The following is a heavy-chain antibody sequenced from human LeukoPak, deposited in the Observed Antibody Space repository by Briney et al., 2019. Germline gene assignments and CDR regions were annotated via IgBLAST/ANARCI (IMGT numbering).Heavy chain of an antibody. J-gene: IGHJ4*02. CDR3: ARGSSGWYYFDY. CDR2: IYTSGSP. CDR1: GDSISSYY. V-gene: IGHV4-4*07. D-gene: IGHD6-19*01. Sequence: SDTLSLTRTVPGDSISSYYWSWIPQPAGKGLEWIGRIYTSGSPNYNPSLRSRVTISVDKSKNQFSLKLSSVTAADTAVYYCARGSSGWYYFDYWGQGTLVTVSS.